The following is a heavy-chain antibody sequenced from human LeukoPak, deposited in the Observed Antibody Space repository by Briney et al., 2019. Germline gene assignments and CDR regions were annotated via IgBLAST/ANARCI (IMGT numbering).Heavy chain of an antibody. V-gene: IGHV3-23*01. CDR3: AKDLMRGGSGLRNDY. D-gene: IGHD6-19*01. CDR1: GFTFSSYA. CDR2: ISGSGGST. J-gene: IGHJ4*02. Sequence: PGGFLRLSCAASGFTFSSYAMSWVRQAPGKGLGWVSAISGSGGSTYYADSVKGRFTISRDNSKNTLYLQMNSLRAEDTAVYYCAKDLMRGGSGLRNDYWGQGTLVTVSS.